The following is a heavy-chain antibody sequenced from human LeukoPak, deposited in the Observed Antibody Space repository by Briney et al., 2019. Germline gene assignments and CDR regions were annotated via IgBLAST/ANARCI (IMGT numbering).Heavy chain of an antibody. CDR2: IRSKANSYAT. J-gene: IGHJ6*03. CDR3: PSPLDYGDSRGYYYYMVV. Sequence: PGGSLRLSCAASGFTFSGSAMHWVRQASGKGLEWVGRIRSKANSYATAYAASVKGRFTISRDDSKNTAYLQMNSLKTEDTAVYYCPSPLDYGDSRGYYYYMVVWGKGTTVTVSS. CDR1: GFTFSGSA. D-gene: IGHD4-17*01. V-gene: IGHV3-73*01.